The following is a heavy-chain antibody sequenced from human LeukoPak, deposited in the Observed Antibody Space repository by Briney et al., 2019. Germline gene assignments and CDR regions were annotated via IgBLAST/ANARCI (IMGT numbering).Heavy chain of an antibody. Sequence: SETLSLTCTVSGGSISSSFYFWAWIRQPPGRGLEWIGSIYYSGSTYYNPSLKSRVTMSVDTSNNQFSLKLSSVTAADTAVYYCASQWLRLGSDYWGQGTLVTVSS. CDR1: GGSISSSFYF. CDR3: ASQWLRLGSDY. V-gene: IGHV4-39*01. CDR2: IYYSGST. D-gene: IGHD5-12*01. J-gene: IGHJ4*02.